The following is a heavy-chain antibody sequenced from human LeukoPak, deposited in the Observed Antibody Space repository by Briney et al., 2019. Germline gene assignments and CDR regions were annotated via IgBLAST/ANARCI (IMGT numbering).Heavy chain of an antibody. CDR2: INPNSGGT. CDR1: GYTFTGYY. V-gene: IGHV1-2*02. CDR3: ARGDSYYYYGMDV. Sequence: ASVKVSCKASGYTFTGYYMHWVRQAPGQGLEWMGWINPNSGGTNYAQKFQGRVTMTRDTSISTAYMELNRLRSDDTAVYYCARGDSYYYYGMDVWGQGTTVTVSS. J-gene: IGHJ6*02.